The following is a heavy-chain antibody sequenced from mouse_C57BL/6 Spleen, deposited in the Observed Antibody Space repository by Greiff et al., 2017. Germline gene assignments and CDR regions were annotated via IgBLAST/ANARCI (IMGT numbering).Heavy chain of an antibody. CDR2: INPGSGGT. Sequence: VQLQQSGAELVRPGTSVKVSCKASGHAFTNYLIEWVKQRPGQGLEWIGVINPGSGGTNYNEKFKGKATLTADKSSSTAYMQLSSLTSEDSAVYFCARWKDYWGQGTTLTVSS. V-gene: IGHV1-54*01. CDR1: GHAFTNYL. J-gene: IGHJ2*01. CDR3: ARWKDY.